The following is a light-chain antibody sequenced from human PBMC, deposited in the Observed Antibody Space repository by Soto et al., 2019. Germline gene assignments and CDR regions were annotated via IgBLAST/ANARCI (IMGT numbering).Light chain of an antibody. CDR1: SGSIASNY. CDR2: EDN. CDR3: QSYQSGNVV. Sequence: NFMLTQPHSVSESPGKTVTISCTRSSGSIASNYVQWYQQRPDSAPTPVIYEDNERPSGVPDRFSGSIDSSSNSASLTISGLKTDDEADYYCQSYQSGNVVFGGGTKVTVL. J-gene: IGLJ2*01. V-gene: IGLV6-57*04.